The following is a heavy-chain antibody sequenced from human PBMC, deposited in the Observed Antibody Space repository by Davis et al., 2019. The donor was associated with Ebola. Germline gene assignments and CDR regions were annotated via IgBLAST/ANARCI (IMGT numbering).Heavy chain of an antibody. Sequence: SLKISCAASGFTFDDYAMHWVRQAPGKGLEWVSGISWNSGSIGYADSVKGRFIISRDNSKNTLYLQMSSLRIEDTAVYYCVKGSITMTVVVYFDLWGQGTLVTVSS. V-gene: IGHV3-9*01. CDR3: VKGSITMTVVVYFDL. CDR1: GFTFDDYA. J-gene: IGHJ4*02. CDR2: ISWNSGSI. D-gene: IGHD3-22*01.